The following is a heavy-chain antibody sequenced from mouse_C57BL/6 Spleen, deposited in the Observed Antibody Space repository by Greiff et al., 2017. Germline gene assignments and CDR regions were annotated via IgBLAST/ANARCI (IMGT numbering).Heavy chain of an antibody. CDR2: INPNNGGT. CDR3: ARKWLLHGGAMDY. J-gene: IGHJ4*01. V-gene: IGHV1-22*01. CDR1: GYTFTDYN. D-gene: IGHD2-3*01. Sequence: EVQLQQSGPELVKPGASVKMSCKASGYTFTDYNMHWVKQSHGKSLEWIGYINPNNGGTSYNQKFKGKATLTVNKSSSTAYMELRSLTSEDSAVYYCARKWLLHGGAMDYWGQGTSVTVSS.